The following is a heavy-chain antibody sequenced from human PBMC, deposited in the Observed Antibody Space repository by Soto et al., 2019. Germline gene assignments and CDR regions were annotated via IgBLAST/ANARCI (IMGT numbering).Heavy chain of an antibody. V-gene: IGHV1-69*08. Sequence: QVQLVQSGAEVKKPGSSVKVSCKASGGTLSTSTFTWVRQAPGQGLEWMGRTIPILDVADYAQDFQGRVTITADKSTSTAYMELTSLTSKDTVVYYCARDSPIGSTYSGYDAIDSWGQGTLVTVSS. J-gene: IGHJ4*02. CDR3: ARDSPIGSTYSGYDAIDS. CDR1: GGTLSTST. CDR2: TIPILDVA. D-gene: IGHD5-12*01.